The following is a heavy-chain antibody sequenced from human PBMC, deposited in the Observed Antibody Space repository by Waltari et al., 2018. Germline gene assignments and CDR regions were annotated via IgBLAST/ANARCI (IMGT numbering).Heavy chain of an antibody. CDR2: IVVGSGNT. D-gene: IGHD3-3*01. CDR1: GFTFTSSA. CDR3: AADHSGTSDFYYYYYYGMDV. J-gene: IGHJ6*02. Sequence: QMQLVQSGPEVKQPGTSVKVSCKASGFTFTSSAVQWVRQARGQRLEWIGWIVVGSGNTNYAQKFQERVTITRDMSTSTAYMELSSLRSEDTAVYYWAADHSGTSDFYYYYYYGMDVWGQGTTVTVSS. V-gene: IGHV1-58*01.